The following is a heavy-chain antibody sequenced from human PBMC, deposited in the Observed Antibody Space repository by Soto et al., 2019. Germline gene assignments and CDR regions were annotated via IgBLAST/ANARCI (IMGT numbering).Heavy chain of an antibody. Sequence: QVQLVQSGAEVRTPGASVKVSCEASGYTFTSYDIYWLRQATGQGLEWMGWMNPNTGNSGYAQKFQGRVTMTSDTSISTAHMELSSLRSEDTAVYYCARRAETNGWNGFGADKYYFDFWGQGTLVTVSS. CDR2: MNPNTGNS. CDR1: GYTFTSYD. J-gene: IGHJ4*02. CDR3: ARRAETNGWNGFGADKYYFDF. V-gene: IGHV1-8*01. D-gene: IGHD1-1*01.